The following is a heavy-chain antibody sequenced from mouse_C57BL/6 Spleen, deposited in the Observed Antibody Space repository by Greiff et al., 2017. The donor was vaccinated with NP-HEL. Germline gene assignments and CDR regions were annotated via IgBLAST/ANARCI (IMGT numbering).Heavy chain of an antibody. J-gene: IGHJ4*01. CDR1: GYTFTSYD. D-gene: IGHD2-5*01. Sequence: QVQLQQSGPELVKPGASVKLSCKASGYTFTSYDINWVKQRPGQGLEWIGCIYPRDGSTKYNEKFKGKATLPVDTSSSKAYMELHSLTSEDSAVYFCAREGYYSNPVLSMDYWGQGTSVTVSS. V-gene: IGHV1-85*01. CDR3: AREGYYSNPVLSMDY. CDR2: IYPRDGST.